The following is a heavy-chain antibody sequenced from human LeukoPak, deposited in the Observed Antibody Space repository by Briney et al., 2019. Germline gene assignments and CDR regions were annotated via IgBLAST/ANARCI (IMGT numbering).Heavy chain of an antibody. Sequence: ASVNVSCKASGYTFTSYYMHWVRQAPGQGLEWMGIINPSGGSTSYAQKFQGRVTMTRDTSTSTVYMELSSLRSEDTAVYYCARETVLLWSPSQYYYYYGMEVWGQGTTVTVSS. CDR1: GYTFTSYY. CDR2: INPSGGST. CDR3: ARETVLLWSPSQYYYYYGMEV. V-gene: IGHV1-46*01. D-gene: IGHD3-10*01. J-gene: IGHJ6*02.